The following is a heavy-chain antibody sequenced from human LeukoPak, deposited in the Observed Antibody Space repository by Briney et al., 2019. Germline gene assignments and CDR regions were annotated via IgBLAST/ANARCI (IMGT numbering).Heavy chain of an antibody. CDR2: IYYSGST. Sequence: SGTLSLTCGVSGGSIDSTNFWSWVRQAPGKGLEWIGYIYYSGSTNYNPSLKSRVTISVDKSKNQFSLKLRSVTAADTAVYYCARPLSLGYCSGGSCYGRGAWFDRWGQGTLVTVSS. CDR3: ARPLSLGYCSGGSCYGRGAWFDR. D-gene: IGHD2-15*01. CDR1: GGSIDSTNF. J-gene: IGHJ5*02. V-gene: IGHV4-4*02.